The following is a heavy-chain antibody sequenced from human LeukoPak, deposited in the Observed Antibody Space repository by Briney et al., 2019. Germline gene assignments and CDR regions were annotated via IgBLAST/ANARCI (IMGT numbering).Heavy chain of an antibody. J-gene: IGHJ4*02. CDR1: GGSISSGGYY. D-gene: IGHD3-9*01. CDR3: ARGDDILTGYYGRFDY. V-gene: IGHV4-31*03. CDR2: IYYSGST. Sequence: PSETLSLTCTVSGGSISSGGYYWSWIRQHPGKGLEWIGYIYYSGSTYYNSSLKSRVTISVDTSKNQFSLKLSSVTAADTAVYYCARGDDILTGYYGRFDYWGQGTLVTVSS.